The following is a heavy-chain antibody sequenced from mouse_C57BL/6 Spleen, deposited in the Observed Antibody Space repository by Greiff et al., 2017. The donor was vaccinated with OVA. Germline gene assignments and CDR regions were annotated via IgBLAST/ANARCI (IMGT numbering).Heavy chain of an antibody. CDR2: IDPSVSYT. CDR3: AREGTHTTVGATNAMDY. V-gene: IGHV1-59*01. J-gene: IGHJ4*01. CDR1: GYTFTSYW. Sequence: QVQLQQPGAELVRPGTSVKLSCKASGYTFTSYWMHWVKQRPGQGLEWIGVIDPSVSYTNYNQKFKGKATLTVDKSSSTAYWQLSSLTSEDSAVCYWAREGTHTTVGATNAMDYWGQGTSVTVSS. D-gene: IGHD1-1*01.